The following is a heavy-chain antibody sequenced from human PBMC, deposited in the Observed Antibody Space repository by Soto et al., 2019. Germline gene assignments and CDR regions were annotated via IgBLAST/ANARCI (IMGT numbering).Heavy chain of an antibody. CDR1: GFTFGSSW. CDR2: INSDETIT. V-gene: IGHV3-74*01. D-gene: IGHD3-10*01. CDR3: VRVAPGAAFDI. Sequence: GGSLRLSCAASGFTFGSSWMHWVRQAPGKGLVWVSRINSDETITSYADSVRGRFTISRDNAKNTLYLQMNNLRAEDTALYYCVRVAPGAAFDIWGQGTMVTVSS. J-gene: IGHJ3*02.